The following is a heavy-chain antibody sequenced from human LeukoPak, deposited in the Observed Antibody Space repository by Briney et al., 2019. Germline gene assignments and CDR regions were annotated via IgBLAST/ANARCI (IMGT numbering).Heavy chain of an antibody. Sequence: SETLSLTCTVSGGSISSGSYYWGWIRQPPGKGLEWIGSIYYSGSTYYNPSLKSRVTISVDTSKNQFSLKLSSVTAADTAVYYCARHVREGTYYDILTGYLYYFDYWGQGTLVTVSS. J-gene: IGHJ4*02. CDR3: ARHVREGTYYDILTGYLYYFDY. V-gene: IGHV4-39*01. CDR1: GGSISSGSYY. CDR2: IYYSGST. D-gene: IGHD3-9*01.